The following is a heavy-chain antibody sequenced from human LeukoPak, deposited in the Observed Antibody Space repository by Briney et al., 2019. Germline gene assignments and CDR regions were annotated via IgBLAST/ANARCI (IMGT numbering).Heavy chain of an antibody. CDR1: GFTFSSYA. V-gene: IGHV3-30-3*01. D-gene: IGHD3-22*01. CDR2: ISYDGNNK. CDR3: ARQRPRRDSSGYHYYYGMDV. Sequence: PGGSLRLSCAASGFTFSSYAMHWVRQAPGKGLEWVAVISYDGNNKYYADSVKGRFTISRDNSKNTLYLQMNSLRAEDTAVYYCARQRPRRDSSGYHYYYGMDVWGKGTTVTVSS. J-gene: IGHJ6*04.